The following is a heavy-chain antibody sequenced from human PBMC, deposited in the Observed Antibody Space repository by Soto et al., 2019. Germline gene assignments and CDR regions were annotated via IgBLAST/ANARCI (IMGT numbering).Heavy chain of an antibody. D-gene: IGHD6-13*01. CDR3: ARDPSPGSWTDYYYGMDV. CDR2: ISAYNGNT. V-gene: IGHV1-18*04. CDR1: GYTFTSYG. Sequence: QVQLVQSGAEVKKPGASVKVSCKASGYTFTSYGISWVRQAPGQGLEWMGWISAYNGNTNYAQKLQGRVTMTTDTATSTAYMELRSLRSDDTAVYYCARDPSPGSWTDYYYGMDVWGQGTTVTVS. J-gene: IGHJ6*02.